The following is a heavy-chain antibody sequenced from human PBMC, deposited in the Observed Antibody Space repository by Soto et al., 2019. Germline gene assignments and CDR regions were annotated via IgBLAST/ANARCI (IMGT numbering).Heavy chain of an antibody. Sequence: ASVKVSCKASGYTFTSYGISWVRQAPGQGLEWMGWISAYNGNTNYAQKLQGRVTMTTDTSTSTAYMELRSLRSDDRAVYYCARVGSLGVTYYAFCISYYSEYYWFESWGQGTRVTVSS. CDR2: ISAYNGNT. D-gene: IGHD3-3*01. CDR3: ARVGSLGVTYYAFCISYYSEYYWFES. CDR1: GYTFTSYG. V-gene: IGHV1-18*01. J-gene: IGHJ5*01.